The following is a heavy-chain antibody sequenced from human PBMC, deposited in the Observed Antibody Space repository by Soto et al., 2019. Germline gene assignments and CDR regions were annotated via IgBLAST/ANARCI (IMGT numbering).Heavy chain of an antibody. CDR1: GFTFSSYA. D-gene: IGHD1-26*01. Sequence: QVQLVESGGGVVQPGRSLRLSCAASGFTFSSYAMHWVRQAPGKGLEWVAVISYDGSNKYYADSVKGRFTISRDNSKNTLYLQMNSLRAEDTAVYYCSRDGGGGEQPPRYYFDYWGQGTLVTVSS. CDR2: ISYDGSNK. J-gene: IGHJ4*02. CDR3: SRDGGGGEQPPRYYFDY. V-gene: IGHV3-30-3*01.